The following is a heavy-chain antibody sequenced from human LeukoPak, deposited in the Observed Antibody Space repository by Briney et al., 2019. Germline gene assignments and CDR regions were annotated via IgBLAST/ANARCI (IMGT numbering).Heavy chain of an antibody. V-gene: IGHV4-59*01. J-gene: IGHJ4*02. D-gene: IGHD3-22*01. Sequence: PSETLSLTCTVSGGSISNYYWSWIRQPPGKGLEWIGYIYYSGSTNYNPSLKSRVTISVDTSKNQFSLKLRSVTAADTAVYYCARAPHFFDTSGSRYYFDYWGQGALVTVSS. CDR2: IYYSGST. CDR1: GGSISNYY. CDR3: ARAPHFFDTSGSRYYFDY.